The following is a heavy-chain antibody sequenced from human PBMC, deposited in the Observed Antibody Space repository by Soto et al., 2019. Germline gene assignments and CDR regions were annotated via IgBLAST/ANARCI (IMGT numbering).Heavy chain of an antibody. Sequence: QVQLQESGPGLVKPSQTLSLTCTVSGGSISSGGYYWSWIRQRPGKGLEWIGYIYYTGSTYYNPSLQSRVTISVDTSKNQFSVKLSSLTAADTAVYYCARGLYSSSPPFDYWGQGTLVTVSS. V-gene: IGHV4-31*03. CDR1: GGSISSGGYY. D-gene: IGHD6-13*01. J-gene: IGHJ4*02. CDR2: IYYTGST. CDR3: ARGLYSSSPPFDY.